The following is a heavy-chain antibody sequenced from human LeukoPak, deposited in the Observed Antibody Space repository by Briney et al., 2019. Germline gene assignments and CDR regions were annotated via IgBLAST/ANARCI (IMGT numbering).Heavy chain of an antibody. V-gene: IGHV6-1*01. CDR2: TYYRSKWYN. Sequence: SQTPSLTCAISGDSVSSNSAAWNWIRQSPSRGLEWLGRTYYRSKWYNDYAVSVKSRITINPDTSKNQFSLKLSSVTAADTAVYYCARGGSGYYYDSSGYSYYFDYWGQGTLVTVSS. J-gene: IGHJ4*02. CDR1: GDSVSSNSAA. CDR3: ARGGSGYYYDSSGYSYYFDY. D-gene: IGHD3-22*01.